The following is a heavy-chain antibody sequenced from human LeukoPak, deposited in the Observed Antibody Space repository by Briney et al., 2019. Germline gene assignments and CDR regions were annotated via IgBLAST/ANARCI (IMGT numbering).Heavy chain of an antibody. CDR3: ARVGGQWLDQGYGMDV. Sequence: ASVKVSCKASGYTFTSYAMNWVRQAPGQGLEWMGWINTNTGNPTYAQGFTGRFVFSLDTSVSTAYLQISSLKAEDTAVYYCARVGGQWLDQGYGMDVWGQGTTVTVSS. CDR1: GYTFTSYA. D-gene: IGHD6-19*01. CDR2: INTNTGNP. V-gene: IGHV7-4-1*02. J-gene: IGHJ6*02.